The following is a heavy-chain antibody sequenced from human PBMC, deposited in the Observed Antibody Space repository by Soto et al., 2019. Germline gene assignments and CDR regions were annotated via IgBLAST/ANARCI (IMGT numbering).Heavy chain of an antibody. V-gene: IGHV3-30-3*01. CDR3: ARDPYDILTGYSSWFDP. CDR2: ISYDGSNK. D-gene: IGHD3-9*01. CDR1: GFTFSSYA. J-gene: IGHJ5*02. Sequence: QVQLVESGGGVVQPGRSLRLSCAASGFTFSSYAMHWVRQAPGKGLEWVAVISYDGSNKYYADSVKGRFTISRDNSKNTLYLQMNNLRAEDTAVYYCARDPYDILTGYSSWFDPWGQGTLVTVSS.